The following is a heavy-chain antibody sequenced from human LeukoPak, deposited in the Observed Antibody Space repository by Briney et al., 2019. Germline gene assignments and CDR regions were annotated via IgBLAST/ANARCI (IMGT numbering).Heavy chain of an antibody. V-gene: IGHV3-23*01. CDR3: ANEGPNFDY. J-gene: IGHJ4*02. CDR2: ISSSGHST. Sequence: GGSLRLPCAASGFTFSNYAMSWVRQAPGKGLEWVSVISSSGHSTHYADSVKGRFTISRDSSENTVYLQMNSLRAEDTAVYYCANEGPNFDYWGQGTLVTVSS. CDR1: GFTFSNYA.